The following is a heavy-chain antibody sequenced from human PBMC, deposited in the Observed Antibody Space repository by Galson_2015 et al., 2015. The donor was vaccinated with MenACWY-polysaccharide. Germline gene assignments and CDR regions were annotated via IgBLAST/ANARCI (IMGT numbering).Heavy chain of an antibody. CDR3: ARIIARKYTFADS. D-gene: IGHD2-21*01. CDR1: GYTFSSYD. J-gene: IGHJ4*02. V-gene: IGHV1-8*01. CDR2: MNPNSGNT. Sequence: SVKVSCKASGYTFSSYDINWVRQARGQGLEWMGWMNPNSGNTGYAQKFQGRVTMTSNSAIMTAYMELSGLRSEDTAVYYCARIIARKYTFADSWGQGTLVTVSS.